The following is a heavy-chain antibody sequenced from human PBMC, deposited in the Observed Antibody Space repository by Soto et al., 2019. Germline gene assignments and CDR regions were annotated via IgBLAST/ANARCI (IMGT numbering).Heavy chain of an antibody. Sequence: QVQLVQSGAEVKKPGSSVKVSCKASGGTFSSYAISWVRQAPGQGLEWMGGIIPIFGTANYAQKSQGRVTITVDEYKSTAYLELSSLRSEDTALYYCARGRFFDVYATPYYYYYGMDVWGQGTTVTVAS. CDR2: IIPIFGTA. CDR1: GGTFSSYA. J-gene: IGHJ6*02. D-gene: IGHD2-8*01. CDR3: ARGRFFDVYATPYYYYYGMDV. V-gene: IGHV1-69*01.